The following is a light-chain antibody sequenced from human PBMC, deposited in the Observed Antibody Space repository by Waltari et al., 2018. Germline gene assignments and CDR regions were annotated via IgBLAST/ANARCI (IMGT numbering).Light chain of an antibody. V-gene: IGKV3-15*01. CDR1: QRVSSN. CDR2: GAS. Sequence: ETVMTQSPATLSVSPGDRATLSCRASQRVSSNLAWYQQKPGQAPRHLIYGASNRDTGIPARFSGSGSGTEFTLTISSLQSEDFAVYYCQQYNNWPTTFGQGTKVDIK. CDR3: QQYNNWPTT. J-gene: IGKJ1*01.